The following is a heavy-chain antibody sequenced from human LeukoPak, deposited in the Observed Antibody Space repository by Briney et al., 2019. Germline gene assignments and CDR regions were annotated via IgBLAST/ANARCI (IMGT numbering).Heavy chain of an antibody. J-gene: IGHJ4*02. CDR2: IIPIFGTA. CDR1: GGTFSSYA. V-gene: IGHV1-69*13. D-gene: IGHD1-14*01. CDR3: ARAPPATQTEYFDY. Sequence: ASVKVSCTASGGTFSSYAISWVRQAPGQGLEWMGGIIPIFGTANYAQKFQGRVTITAEESTSTAYMELSSLRSEDTAVYYCARAPPATQTEYFDYWGQGTLVTVSS.